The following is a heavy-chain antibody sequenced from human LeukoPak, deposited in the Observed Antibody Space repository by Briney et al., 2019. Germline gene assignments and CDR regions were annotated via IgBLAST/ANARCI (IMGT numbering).Heavy chain of an antibody. CDR2: ISSSSNNI. V-gene: IGHV3-21*01. D-gene: IGHD6-6*01. CDR3: ARGREGIAARWWVEEPRWYFFDP. J-gene: IGHJ5*02. Sequence: PGGSLRLSCAASGFTFSSYTMNWVRQVPGKGLEWVSSISSSSNNIYYADSVKGRFTISRDNAMKSLYLQMNSLRAEDTAVYYCARGREGIAARWWVEEPRWYFFDPWGQGTLVTVSS. CDR1: GFTFSSYT.